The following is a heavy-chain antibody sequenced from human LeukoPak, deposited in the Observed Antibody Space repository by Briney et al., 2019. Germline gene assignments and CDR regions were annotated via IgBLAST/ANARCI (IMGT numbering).Heavy chain of an antibody. V-gene: IGHV1-8*01. CDR2: MNPNSGNT. CDR3: ARGYYGSGSTILGY. CDR1: GYTFTSYD. J-gene: IGHJ4*02. Sequence: ASVKVSCKASGYTFTSYDINWVRQATGQGLEWMGWMNPNSGNTGYAQKFQGRVTMTRNTSISTAYMELSRLRSEDTAVYYCARGYYGSGSTILGYWGQGTLVTVSS. D-gene: IGHD3-10*01.